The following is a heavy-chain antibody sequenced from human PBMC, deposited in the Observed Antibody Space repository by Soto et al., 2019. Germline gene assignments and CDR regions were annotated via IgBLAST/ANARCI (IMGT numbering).Heavy chain of an antibody. J-gene: IGHJ4*02. D-gene: IGHD6-19*01. CDR1: GFTFSSYS. CDR2: ISSSSSYI. V-gene: IGHV3-21*04. Sequence: PGGSLRLSCAASGFTFSSYSMNWVRQAPGKGLEWVSSISSSSSYIYYADSVKGRFTISRDNAKNSLFLQMNSLKTEDSAVYYCARAGTEVAGWHYIDHWGQGTLVTVSS. CDR3: ARAGTEVAGWHYIDH.